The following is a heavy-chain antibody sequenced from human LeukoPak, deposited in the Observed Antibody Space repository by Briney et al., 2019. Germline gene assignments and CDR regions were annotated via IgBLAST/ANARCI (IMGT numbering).Heavy chain of an antibody. J-gene: IGHJ5*02. D-gene: IGHD3-16*01. CDR3: ARHRPGERRFDP. Sequence: SETLSLTCAVSGGSIRNDYWSWIRQPPGKGLEWIAYINYSGSTNYNPSLESRVTISVDTSKNLFSLKFTSVTAADTAVYYCARHRPGERRFDPWGQGTLVTVSS. V-gene: IGHV4-59*08. CDR1: GGSIRNDY. CDR2: INYSGST.